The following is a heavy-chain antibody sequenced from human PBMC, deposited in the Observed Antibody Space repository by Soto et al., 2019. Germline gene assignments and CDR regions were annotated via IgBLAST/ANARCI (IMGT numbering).Heavy chain of an antibody. Sequence: GPLRLSCAASGFTFSSYSMNWVRQAPGEGLEWVSYISSSSSTIYYADSVKGRFTISRDNAKNSLYLQMNSLRDEDTAVYYCAREDIVVVPAAIPGYYYGMDVWGQGTTVTVSS. CDR3: AREDIVVVPAAIPGYYYGMDV. CDR2: ISSSSSTI. J-gene: IGHJ6*01. D-gene: IGHD2-2*01. CDR1: GFTFSSYS. V-gene: IGHV3-48*02.